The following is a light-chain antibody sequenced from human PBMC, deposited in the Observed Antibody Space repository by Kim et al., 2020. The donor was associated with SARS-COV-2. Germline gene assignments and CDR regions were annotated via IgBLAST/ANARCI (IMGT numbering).Light chain of an antibody. V-gene: IGLV1-44*01. J-gene: IGLJ2*01. CDR3: AAWDDSLNGVV. CDR1: SSNSGSNT. CDR2: NNN. Sequence: GQRVTVSCSASSSNSGSNTVNWYQQLPGTAPKLLIYNNNQRPSGVPDRFSGSKSDTSASLAISGLQSEDEGVYSCAAWDDSLNGVVFGGGTQLTVL.